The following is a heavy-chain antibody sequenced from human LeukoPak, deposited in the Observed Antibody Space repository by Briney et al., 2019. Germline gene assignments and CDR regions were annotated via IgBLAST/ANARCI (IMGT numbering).Heavy chain of an antibody. CDR2: INHSGST. J-gene: IGHJ6*04. CDR1: GRSFRRYY. D-gene: IGHD3-10*01. Sequence: SETLSLTRAVFGRSFRRYYWSWIRQPPGNGLQWIGVINHSGSTNYNPPLTIRVTLSVDTSKNQFSLKLSSVTSAETAVYYCARGVVRGPSDYGMDVWGKGTPVTVSS. V-gene: IGHV4-34*01. CDR3: ARGVVRGPSDYGMDV.